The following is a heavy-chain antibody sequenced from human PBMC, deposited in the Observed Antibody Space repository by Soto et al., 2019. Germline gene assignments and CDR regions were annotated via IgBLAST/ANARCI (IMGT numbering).Heavy chain of an antibody. J-gene: IGHJ4*02. V-gene: IGHV3-30*18. Sequence: GGSLRLSCAASGFTFSSYGMHWVRQAPGKGLEWVAVISYDGSNKYYADSVKGRFTISRDNSKNTLYLQMNSLRAEDTAVYYCAKSRPHRIAVAGTLGYWGQGTLVTVSS. CDR1: GFTFSSYG. D-gene: IGHD6-19*01. CDR3: AKSRPHRIAVAGTLGY. CDR2: ISYDGSNK.